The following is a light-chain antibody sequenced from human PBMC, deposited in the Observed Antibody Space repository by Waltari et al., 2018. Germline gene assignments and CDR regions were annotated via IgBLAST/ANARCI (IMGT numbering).Light chain of an antibody. J-gene: IGKJ4*01. CDR1: QSVSSTY. Sequence: EIVLTQSPGTLSVSPGERASLSCRISQSVSSTYLAWYQQKAGQAPRLLIYGASTRATGIPDRFSGSGSGTDFTLTISRLEPEDFAVYYCQQYVSSPVTFGGGTKVEIK. V-gene: IGKV3-20*01. CDR2: GAS. CDR3: QQYVSSPVT.